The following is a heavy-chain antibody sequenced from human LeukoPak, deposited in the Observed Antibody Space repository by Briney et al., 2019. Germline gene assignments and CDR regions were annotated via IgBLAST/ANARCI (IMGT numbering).Heavy chain of an antibody. D-gene: IGHD6-13*01. J-gene: IGHJ4*02. CDR2: ISGGGVTT. CDR1: GFTSIAYA. V-gene: IGHV3-23*01. Sequence: PGGSLRLSCVGSGFTSIAYALTWARQAPGKGLEWVSGISGGGVTTYYADSVKGRFTISRDNSKNTLYFQMNSLRAEDTAVYYCASHGYSSSWLKSSFDYWGQGTLVTVSS. CDR3: ASHGYSSSWLKSSFDY.